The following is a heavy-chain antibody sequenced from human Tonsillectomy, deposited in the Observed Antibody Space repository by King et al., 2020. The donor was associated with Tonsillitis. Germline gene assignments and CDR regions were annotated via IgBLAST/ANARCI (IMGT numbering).Heavy chain of an antibody. CDR3: AKDVSAHHMTVFVEGGAFDI. CDR1: GFSFSSYA. Sequence: VQLVESGGGLEQPGGSLRLSCAASGFSFSSYAMNWVRQDPGKGLEWVSGISGSGGSTYYADSVKGRFTISRDNSKNTLYLQMNSLRAEDTAVYYCAKDVSAHHMTVFVEGGAFDIWGQGTVVTVSS. D-gene: IGHD4-17*01. CDR2: ISGSGGST. V-gene: IGHV3-23*04. J-gene: IGHJ3*02.